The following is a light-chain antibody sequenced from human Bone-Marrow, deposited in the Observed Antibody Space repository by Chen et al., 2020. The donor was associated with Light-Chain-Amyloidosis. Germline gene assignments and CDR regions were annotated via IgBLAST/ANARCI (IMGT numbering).Light chain of an antibody. CDR1: SGDVGTYNY. V-gene: IGLV2-14*01. CDR2: AVS. CDR3: SSFTSSSSYV. Sequence: FALTQPASEPGSLGQSHTISCTGTSGDVGTYNYVSWYQQHPGKAPKVMIYAVSNRPSGVSHRFSGSKSGNPASLTISGLQAEDEADYYCSSFTSSSSYVFGPGTKVTVL. J-gene: IGLJ1*01.